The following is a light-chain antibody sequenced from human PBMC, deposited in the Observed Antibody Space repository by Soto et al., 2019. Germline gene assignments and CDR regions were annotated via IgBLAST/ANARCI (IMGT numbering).Light chain of an antibody. CDR2: GAS. Sequence: EIVMTQSPATLSVSPGDIATLSCRASQSVSNNLDWYQQKPGQAPRLLIYGASARATGIPARFSGSGSGTEFTLTIRSLQSEDFAVYYCQQYNNSPLTFGGGTKVEIK. V-gene: IGKV3-15*01. J-gene: IGKJ4*01. CDR3: QQYNNSPLT. CDR1: QSVSNN.